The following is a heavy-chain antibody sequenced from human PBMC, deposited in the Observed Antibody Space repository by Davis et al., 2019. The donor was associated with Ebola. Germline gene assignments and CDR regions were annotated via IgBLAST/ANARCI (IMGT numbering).Heavy chain of an antibody. CDR2: IYWDDDK. D-gene: IGHD1-26*01. Sequence: SGPTLVKPTQTLTLTCTFSGFSLSTSGVGVGWIRQPPGKALEWLAVIYWDDDKRYSPSLKSRLTITKDTSKNQVVLTMTNMDPVDTATYYCAHRGSGSYTHYFDYWGQGTLVTVSS. J-gene: IGHJ4*02. CDR3: AHRGSGSYTHYFDY. V-gene: IGHV2-5*02. CDR1: GFSLSTSGVG.